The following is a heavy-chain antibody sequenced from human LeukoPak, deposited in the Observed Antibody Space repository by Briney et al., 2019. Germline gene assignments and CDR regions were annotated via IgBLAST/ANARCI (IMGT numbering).Heavy chain of an antibody. CDR2: IYYSGST. CDR1: GGSISSGDYY. D-gene: IGHD2-15*01. CDR3: ARRLGYCSGGSCYSMENYYYGMDV. V-gene: IGHV4-30-4*01. J-gene: IGHJ6*02. Sequence: SETLSLTCTVSGGSISSGDYYWSWIRQPPGKGLEWIGYIYYSGSTYYNPSLKSRVTISVDTSKNPFSLKLSSVTAADTAVYYCARRLGYCSGGSCYSMENYYYGMDVWGQGTTVTVSS.